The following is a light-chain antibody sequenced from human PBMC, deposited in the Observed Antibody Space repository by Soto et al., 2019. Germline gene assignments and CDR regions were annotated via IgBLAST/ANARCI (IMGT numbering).Light chain of an antibody. CDR3: QQYYSYPPR. CDR1: QGISSY. V-gene: IGKV1-8*01. J-gene: IGKJ3*01. Sequence: AIRMTQSPSSFSASTGDRVTITCRASQGISSYLAWYQQKPGKAPKLLIYAASTLQSGFPSRFSGSGSGTDFTLTISCLQSEDFATYYCQQYYSYPPRFGPGTKVDIK. CDR2: AAS.